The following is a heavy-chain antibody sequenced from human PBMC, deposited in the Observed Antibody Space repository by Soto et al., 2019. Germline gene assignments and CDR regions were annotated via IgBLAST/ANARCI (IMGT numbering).Heavy chain of an antibody. J-gene: IGHJ6*02. CDR2: ISWNSGSI. CDR3: AKGDYGMDV. V-gene: IGHV3-9*01. Sequence: EVQLVESGGGLVQPGRSLRLSCAASGFTFDDYAMHWVRQAPGKGLEWVSGISWNSGSIGYADSVKGRFTISRDNATNSLYLQMNSLRAEDTALYYCAKGDYGMDVWGQGTTVTVSS. CDR1: GFTFDDYA.